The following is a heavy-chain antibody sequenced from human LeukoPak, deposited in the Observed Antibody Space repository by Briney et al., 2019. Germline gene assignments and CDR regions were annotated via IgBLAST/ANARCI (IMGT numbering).Heavy chain of an antibody. CDR2: ISAYNGNT. Sequence: GASVKVSCKASGYTFSSYGISWVRQAPGQGLEWMGWISAYNGNTNYAQKLQGRVTMTTDTSTSTAYMELRSLRSDDTAVYYCARVSPSDFWSGPYYWGQGTLVTVSS. CDR3: ARVSPSDFWSGPYY. J-gene: IGHJ4*02. D-gene: IGHD3-3*01. V-gene: IGHV1-18*01. CDR1: GYTFSSYG.